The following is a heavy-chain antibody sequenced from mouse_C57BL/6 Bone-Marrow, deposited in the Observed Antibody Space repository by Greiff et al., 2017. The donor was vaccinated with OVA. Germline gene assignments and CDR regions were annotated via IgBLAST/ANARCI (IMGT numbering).Heavy chain of an antibody. CDR2: IYPGDGDT. CDR1: GYAFSSSW. CDR3: ARRDGSSYVSHWYFDV. V-gene: IGHV1-82*01. Sequence: LQQSGPELVKPGASVKISCKASGYAFSSSWMNWVKQRPGKGLEWIGRIYPGDGDTNYNGKFKGKATLTADKSSSTAYMQLSSLTSEDSAVYVCARRDGSSYVSHWYFDVWGTGTTVTVSS. J-gene: IGHJ1*03. D-gene: IGHD1-1*01.